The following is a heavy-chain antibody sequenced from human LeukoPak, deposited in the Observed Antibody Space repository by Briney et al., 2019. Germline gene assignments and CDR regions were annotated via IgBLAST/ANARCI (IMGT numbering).Heavy chain of an antibody. CDR1: GCTFSSYW. CDR2: IRSDGSST. D-gene: IGHD4-11*01. Sequence: PGGSLRLSCAASGCTFSSYWMHWVRPAPGKGLVWVSRIRSDGSSTTYADSVKGRFTISRDNTKNTSYLQMNSLRADDTGVYYCAMDDYTRHWGQGTLVTVSS. CDR3: AMDDYTRH. V-gene: IGHV3-74*01. J-gene: IGHJ4*02.